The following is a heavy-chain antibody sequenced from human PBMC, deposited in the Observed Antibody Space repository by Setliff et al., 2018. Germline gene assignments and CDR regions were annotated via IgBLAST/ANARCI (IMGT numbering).Heavy chain of an antibody. CDR1: GFTFDVSG. Sequence: PGGSLRLSCGTSGFTFDVSGMSWVRQAPGKGLEWVSSINWSGGSRAYADSVKGRFTMSRDNAKNTLYLQMNSLRAEDTALYYCARVDDILTGVNYYYGMDVWGQGTTVTVS. CDR2: INWSGGSR. CDR3: ARVDDILTGVNYYYGMDV. J-gene: IGHJ6*02. D-gene: IGHD3-9*01. V-gene: IGHV3-20*04.